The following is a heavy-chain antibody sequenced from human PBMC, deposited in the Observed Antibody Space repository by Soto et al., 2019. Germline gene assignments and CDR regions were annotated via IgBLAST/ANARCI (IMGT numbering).Heavy chain of an antibody. CDR3: AKDVTYYDYVWGSYRSSFDY. CDR1: GFTFSSYA. V-gene: IGHV3-23*01. Sequence: EVQLLESGGGLVQPGGSLRLSCAASGFTFSSYAMSWVRQAPGKGLKWLSAISGSGGSTYYADSVKGRFTISRDNSKKTLYLQINSLRAEDTAVYYSAKDVTYYDYVWGSYRSSFDYWGQGTLVTVSS. CDR2: ISGSGGST. D-gene: IGHD3-16*02. J-gene: IGHJ4*02.